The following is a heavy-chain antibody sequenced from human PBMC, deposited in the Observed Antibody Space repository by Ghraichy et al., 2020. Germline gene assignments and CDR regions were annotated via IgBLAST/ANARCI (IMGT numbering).Heavy chain of an antibody. J-gene: IGHJ5*02. Sequence: GGSLRLSCAASGFALSMYSMNWVRQTPGRGLEWVSYIDSSSRTIYYADSVKGRFTISRENAKNSLYLQMNNLRAEDTAAYYCAREYGVCTSASCPRGWFDPWGQGTLVTVAS. CDR3: AREYGVCTSASCPRGWFDP. V-gene: IGHV3-48*01. CDR2: IDSSSRTI. D-gene: IGHD2-8*01. CDR1: GFALSMYS.